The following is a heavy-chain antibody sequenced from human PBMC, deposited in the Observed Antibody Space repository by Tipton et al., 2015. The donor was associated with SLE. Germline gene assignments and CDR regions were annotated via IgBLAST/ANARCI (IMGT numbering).Heavy chain of an antibody. Sequence: RSLRLSCAASGFTFADYAMHWVRQTPGKGLEWVSGITWNSDSIGYADSVKGRFTISRDSAKNSLYLQMNSLRPDDTALYYCAKDDGRFYYGSGYVDYWGQGTLVTVSS. D-gene: IGHD3-22*01. CDR1: GFTFADYA. CDR3: AKDDGRFYYGSGYVDY. V-gene: IGHV3-9*01. CDR2: ITWNSDSI. J-gene: IGHJ4*02.